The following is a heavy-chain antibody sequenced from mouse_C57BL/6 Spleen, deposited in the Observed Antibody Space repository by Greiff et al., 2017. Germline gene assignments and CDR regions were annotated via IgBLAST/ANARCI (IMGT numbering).Heavy chain of an antibody. Sequence: QVQLQQPGAELVMPGASVKLSCKASGYTFTSYWMHWVKQRPGQGLEWIGEIDPSDSYTNYNQKFKGKSTLTVDKSSSTAYMQLSSLTSEDSAVYYCARGGYYYGSSCVGAMDYWGQGTSVTVSS. J-gene: IGHJ4*01. CDR3: ARGGYYYGSSCVGAMDY. CDR2: IDPSDSYT. D-gene: IGHD1-1*01. V-gene: IGHV1-69*01. CDR1: GYTFTSYW.